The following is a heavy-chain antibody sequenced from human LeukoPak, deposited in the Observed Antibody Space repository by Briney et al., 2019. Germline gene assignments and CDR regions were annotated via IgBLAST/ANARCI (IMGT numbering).Heavy chain of an antibody. CDR1: GFTVSSNY. CDR3: AKAWKSGNFEDY. J-gene: IGHJ4*02. D-gene: IGHD1-26*01. Sequence: PGGSLRLSCAASGFTVSSNYMXWVXXXPGKXXEXVSXISGSGGNTYYXDSVKGRFTISRDNSKNTLYLQMNSLRAEDTAVYYCAKAWKSGNFEDYWGQGTLVTVSS. CDR2: ISGSGGNT. V-gene: IGHV3-23*01.